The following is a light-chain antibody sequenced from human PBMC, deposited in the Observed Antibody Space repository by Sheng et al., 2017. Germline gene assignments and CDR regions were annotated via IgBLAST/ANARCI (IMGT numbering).Light chain of an antibody. CDR3: LQHKTLPWT. V-gene: IGKV3-20*01. J-gene: IGKJ1*01. CDR1: QAVDSSS. Sequence: EIVLTQSPDTLSLSPGETATLSCRASQAVDSSSVAWYQQTPGQAPRLLMHGASSRPTGIPDRFSGGGSGTEFTLTISSLQPEDFATYYCLQHKTLPWTFGQGTKVEIK. CDR2: GAS.